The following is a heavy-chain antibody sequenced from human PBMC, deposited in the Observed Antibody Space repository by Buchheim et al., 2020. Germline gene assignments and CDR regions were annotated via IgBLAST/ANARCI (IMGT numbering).Heavy chain of an antibody. CDR3: ASPGYSSSWYWNY. CDR1: GFTFSSYA. J-gene: IGHJ4*02. D-gene: IGHD6-13*01. Sequence: QVQLVESGGGVVQPGRSLRLSCAASGFTFSSYAMHWVRQAPGKGLEWVAVISYDGSNKYYADSVKGRFTISRDNAKNTLYLQMNSLRAEDTAVYYCASPGYSSSWYWNYWGQGTL. V-gene: IGHV3-30-3*01. CDR2: ISYDGSNK.